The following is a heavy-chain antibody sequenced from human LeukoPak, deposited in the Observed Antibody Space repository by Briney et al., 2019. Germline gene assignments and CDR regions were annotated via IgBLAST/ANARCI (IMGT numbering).Heavy chain of an antibody. CDR1: GGSISNYY. D-gene: IGHD4-17*01. CDR3: ARDLGDARGYYMDV. Sequence: PSETLSLTCTVSGGSISNYYWNWIRQPPGKGLEWIGYIYYTGSTNYNPSLKSRVTMSVDTSKNQFSLNLRSVTPEDTAVYYCARDLGDARGYYMDVWGKGTTVTISS. J-gene: IGHJ6*03. CDR2: IYYTGST. V-gene: IGHV4-59*01.